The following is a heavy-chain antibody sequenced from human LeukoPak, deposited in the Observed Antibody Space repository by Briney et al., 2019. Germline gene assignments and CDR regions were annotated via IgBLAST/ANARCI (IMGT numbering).Heavy chain of an antibody. J-gene: IGHJ6*02. V-gene: IGHV3-66*02. CDR3: AREFIAVTGGNYYYYGMDV. D-gene: IGHD6-19*01. Sequence: GGSLRLSCAASGFTVSSNYMSWVRQAPGKGLEWVSLIYNVDSTYYADSVKGRFTISRDISKNMLYLQMNSLKIEDTALYYCAREFIAVTGGNYYYYGMDVWGQGTTVTVSS. CDR1: GFTVSSNY. CDR2: IYNVDST.